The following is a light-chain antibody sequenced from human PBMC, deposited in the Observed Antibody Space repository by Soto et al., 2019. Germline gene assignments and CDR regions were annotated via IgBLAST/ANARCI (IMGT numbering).Light chain of an antibody. V-gene: IGKV3D-20*02. Sequence: EIVLTQSPGTPSLSPGDRATLSCRASQSVSNYYLAWYQQKPGQAPRLLIYDTSSRATGIPDRFIGSGSGTDFTLTISSLQNEDCAVYDCQQRSNWMWTFGQGTKVDIK. CDR2: DTS. CDR1: QSVSNYY. CDR3: QQRSNWMWT. J-gene: IGKJ1*01.